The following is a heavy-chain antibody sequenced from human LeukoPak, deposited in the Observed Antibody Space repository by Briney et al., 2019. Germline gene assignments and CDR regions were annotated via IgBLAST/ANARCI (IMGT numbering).Heavy chain of an antibody. Sequence: GGTLRLSCAASGFTFSSYWMSWVRQAPGKGLERVANIKQNGSEKSYLDSVNGRFTIYRDNAKNSLYLQMNSLRAEDMALYYCAKGGIAVAWERAFYFDYWGQGTLVTVSS. CDR3: AKGGIAVAWERAFYFDY. D-gene: IGHD6-13*01. J-gene: IGHJ4*02. CDR2: IKQNGSEK. V-gene: IGHV3-7*03. CDR1: GFTFSSYW.